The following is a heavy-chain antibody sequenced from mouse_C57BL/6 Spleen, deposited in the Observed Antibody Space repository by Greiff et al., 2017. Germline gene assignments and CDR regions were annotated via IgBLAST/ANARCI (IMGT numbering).Heavy chain of an antibody. CDR3: VSIYYDYEDYAMDY. D-gene: IGHD2-4*01. Sequence: EVQLVESGGGLLQPKGSLKLSCAASGFSFHTYAMNWVRQAPGTGLEWVSRIRSKSNNYATYYADSVKDRFTNSRDDSESMLYLQMNNLKTEDTAMYYWVSIYYDYEDYAMDYWGQGTSVTVSS. J-gene: IGHJ4*01. V-gene: IGHV10-1*01. CDR2: IRSKSNNYAT. CDR1: GFSFHTYA.